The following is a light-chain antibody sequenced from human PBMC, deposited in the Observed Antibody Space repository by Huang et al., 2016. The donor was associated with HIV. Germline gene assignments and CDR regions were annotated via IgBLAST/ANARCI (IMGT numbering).Light chain of an antibody. CDR1: QGISNF. V-gene: IGKV1-8*01. Sequence: IQMTQSQSSLSASTGDRVTISCRASQGISNFLAWFQQKPGKATKLLIYAASTLQSGVPSRFSCSASGTDFTLTLSNLQSEDFATYFCQQYHTYPLVTFGGGTKVEIK. CDR3: QQYHTYPLVT. J-gene: IGKJ4*01. CDR2: AAS.